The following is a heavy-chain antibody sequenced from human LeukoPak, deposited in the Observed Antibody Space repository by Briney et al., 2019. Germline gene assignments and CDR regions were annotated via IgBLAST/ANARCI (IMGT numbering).Heavy chain of an antibody. J-gene: IGHJ3*02. D-gene: IGHD3-10*01. Sequence: GSLRLSCAASGFTFSSYSMNWVRQAPGKGLEWVSSISSSSSYIYYADSVKGRFTISRDNAKNSLYLQMNSLRAEDTAVYYCARLGKGVWFGELLYAFDIWGQGTMVTVSS. CDR1: GFTFSSYS. CDR3: ARLGKGVWFGELLYAFDI. V-gene: IGHV3-21*01. CDR2: ISSSSSYI.